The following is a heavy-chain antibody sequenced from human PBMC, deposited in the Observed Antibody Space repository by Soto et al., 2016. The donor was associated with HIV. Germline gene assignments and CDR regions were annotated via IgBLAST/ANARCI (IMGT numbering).Heavy chain of an antibody. CDR1: GYTFTGYF. CDR2: INPNSGGT. D-gene: IGHD6-13*01. V-gene: IGHV1-2*02. CDR3: ARDHRGGTATYYYYMDV. J-gene: IGHJ6*03. Sequence: QVQLVQSGAEVKKPGASVKVSCKASGYTFTGYFIHWVRQAPGQGLEWMGWINPNSGGTNFAQKFQGRVTMTRDTSISTAYMELSRLRSDDTAVYYCARDHRGGTATYYYYMDVWGKGTTVTVSS.